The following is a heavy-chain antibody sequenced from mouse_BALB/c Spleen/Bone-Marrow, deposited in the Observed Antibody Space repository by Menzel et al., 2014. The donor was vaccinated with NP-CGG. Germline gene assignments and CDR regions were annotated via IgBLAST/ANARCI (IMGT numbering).Heavy chain of an antibody. J-gene: IGHJ2*01. CDR2: INPNNGGT. Sequence: EVHLVESGPELVKPGASVKMSCKASGYTFTDFNMDWVKQSHGKSPEWIGDINPNNGGTIYNQKFKGRATLTVDTSSRTAYMEFRSLTSEDTAVYFCAREERGFDYWGQGTTLTVSS. CDR1: GYTFTDFN. V-gene: IGHV1-18*01. CDR3: AREERGFDY.